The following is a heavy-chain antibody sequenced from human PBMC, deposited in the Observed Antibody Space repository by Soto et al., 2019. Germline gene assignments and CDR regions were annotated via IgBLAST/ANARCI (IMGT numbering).Heavy chain of an antibody. CDR3: ARDADPYGDYLSYYFDY. Sequence: QVQLVESGGGVVQPGRSLRLSCAASGFTFSSYGMHWVRQAPGKGLEWVSVIWYDGSNKYYADSVKGRFTISRDNSKNTLYLQMNSLRAEATAVYYCARDADPYGDYLSYYFDYWGQGTLVTVSS. CDR1: GFTFSSYG. D-gene: IGHD4-17*01. J-gene: IGHJ4*02. CDR2: IWYDGSNK. V-gene: IGHV3-33*01.